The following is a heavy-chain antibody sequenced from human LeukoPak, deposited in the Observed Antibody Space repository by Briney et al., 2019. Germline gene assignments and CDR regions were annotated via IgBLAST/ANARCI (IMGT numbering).Heavy chain of an antibody. CDR2: ISSNGGST. D-gene: IGHD6-19*01. Sequence: PGGSLRLSCAASGFTFSSYWMSWARQAPGKGLEYVSAISSNGGSTYYANSVKGRFTISRDNSKNTLYLQMGSLRAEDMAVYYCARSAVAIPSGYFQHWGQGTLVTVSS. V-gene: IGHV3-64*01. CDR1: GFTFSSYW. J-gene: IGHJ1*01. CDR3: ARSAVAIPSGYFQH.